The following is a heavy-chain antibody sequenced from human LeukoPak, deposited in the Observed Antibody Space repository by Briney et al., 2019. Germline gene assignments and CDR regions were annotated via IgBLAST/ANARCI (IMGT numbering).Heavy chain of an antibody. J-gene: IGHJ4*02. Sequence: GSLRLSCAASGFTVSSNYMSWVRRAPGKGLEWVSVIYSGGSTYYADSVKGRFTISRDNSKNTLYLQMNRLRAEDTAVYYCARDSKPRGLDYWGQGTLVTVSS. V-gene: IGHV3-66*01. CDR1: GFTVSSNY. D-gene: IGHD3-10*01. CDR3: ARDSKPRGLDY. CDR2: IYSGGST.